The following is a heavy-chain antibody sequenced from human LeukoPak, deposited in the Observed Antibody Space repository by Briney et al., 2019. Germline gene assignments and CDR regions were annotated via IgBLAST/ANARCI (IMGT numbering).Heavy chain of an antibody. J-gene: IGHJ4*02. CDR2: INPSDGST. CDR3: ARHQGAGEYPFDY. D-gene: IGHD2/OR15-2a*01. Sequence: ASVKVSCKASGYXFTSYYIHWVRQAPGQGLEWMGIINPSDGSTTYAQRFQGRVTLTRDMSTSTVYMELSSLRSEDTAVYYCARHQGAGEYPFDYWGQGTLVTVSS. CDR1: GYXFTSYY. V-gene: IGHV1-46*01.